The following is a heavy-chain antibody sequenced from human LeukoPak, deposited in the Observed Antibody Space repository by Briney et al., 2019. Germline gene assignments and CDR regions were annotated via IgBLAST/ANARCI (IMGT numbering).Heavy chain of an antibody. V-gene: IGHV4-39*07. CDR1: GGSISSSSYY. CDR2: IYYSGST. D-gene: IGHD5-18*01. J-gene: IGHJ4*02. Sequence: PPETLSLTCTVSGGSISSSSYYWGWIRQPPGKGLEWIGSIYYSGSTYYNPSLKSRVTISVDTSKNQFSLKLSSVTAADTAVYYCARLDTAMVVYWGQGTLVTVSS. CDR3: ARLDTAMVVY.